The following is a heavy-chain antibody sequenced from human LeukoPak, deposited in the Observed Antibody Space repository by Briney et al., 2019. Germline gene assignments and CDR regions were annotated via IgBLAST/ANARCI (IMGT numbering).Heavy chain of an antibody. CDR2: ISADGSDT. D-gene: IGHD5-24*01. CDR1: GFTFDDFA. CDR3: AKEVATIEHYYYGMDV. J-gene: IGHJ6*02. Sequence: GGSLRLSCVASGFTFDDFAMHWVRQAPGKGLEWVSLISADGSDTYYADSVKGRFSISRDHSKNSLYLQMNSLRSEDTALYYCAKEVATIEHYYYGMDVWGQGTTVAVPS. V-gene: IGHV3-43*02.